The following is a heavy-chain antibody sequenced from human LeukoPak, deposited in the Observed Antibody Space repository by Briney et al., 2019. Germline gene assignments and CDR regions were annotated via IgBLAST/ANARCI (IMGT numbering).Heavy chain of an antibody. CDR2: ISAYNGNT. D-gene: IGHD1-1*01. J-gene: IGHJ5*02. CDR3: ARSPPGGQLERQGWFDP. Sequence: ASVKVSCKASGYTFTSYGINWVRQAPGQGLEWMGWISAYNGNTNYAQKLQGRVTMTTDTSTSTAYMELRSLRSDDTAVYYRARSPPGGQLERQGWFDPWGQGTLVTVFS. V-gene: IGHV1-18*01. CDR1: GYTFTSYG.